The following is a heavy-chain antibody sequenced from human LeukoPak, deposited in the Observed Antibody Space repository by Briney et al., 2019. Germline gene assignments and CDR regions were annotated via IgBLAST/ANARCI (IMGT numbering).Heavy chain of an antibody. CDR1: GYTLTELS. D-gene: IGHD5-18*01. Sequence: GASVKVSCKVSGYTLTELSMHWVRQAPGKGLEWMGGFDPEDGETIYAQKFQGRVTMTEDTSTDTAYMELSSLRSEDTAVYYCATGSSDTDTAMATWWFDPWGQGTLVTVSS. CDR3: ATGSSDTDTAMATWWFDP. CDR2: FDPEDGET. J-gene: IGHJ5*02. V-gene: IGHV1-24*01.